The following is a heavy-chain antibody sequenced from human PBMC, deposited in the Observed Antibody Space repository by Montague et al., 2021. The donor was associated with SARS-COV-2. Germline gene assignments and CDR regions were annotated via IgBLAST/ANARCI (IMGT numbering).Heavy chain of an antibody. CDR1: GGSFSGHY. V-gene: IGHV4-34*01. CDR2: INHSGST. D-gene: IGHD3-10*01. Sequence: SETLSLTCAVYGGSFSGHYWNWIRQPPGKGLEWIGEINHSGSTNNNPSLKSRVTMSVDTSKNQFSLKLSSVTAADTAVYYCARGARQGYGIRLGSVDYWGQGTLVTVSS. J-gene: IGHJ4*02. CDR3: ARGARQGYGIRLGSVDY.